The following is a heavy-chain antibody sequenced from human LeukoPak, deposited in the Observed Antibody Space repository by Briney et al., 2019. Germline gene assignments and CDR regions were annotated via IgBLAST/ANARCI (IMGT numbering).Heavy chain of an antibody. Sequence: ASVKVSCKASGYTFTSYGISWVRQAPGQGLEWMGWISGYNGDTNYAQKLQGRVTMTTDTSTSTAYMELRSLRPDDTAVYYCASSNYYYDSSGYYAAEYFQHWGQGTLVTVSS. D-gene: IGHD3-22*01. CDR2: ISGYNGDT. CDR1: GYTFTSYG. CDR3: ASSNYYYDSSGYYAAEYFQH. V-gene: IGHV1-18*01. J-gene: IGHJ1*01.